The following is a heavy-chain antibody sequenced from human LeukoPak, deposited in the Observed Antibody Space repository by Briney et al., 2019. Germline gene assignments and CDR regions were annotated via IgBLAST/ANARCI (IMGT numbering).Heavy chain of an antibody. CDR3: ARDLGIQLWLPRGYFDY. J-gene: IGHJ4*02. D-gene: IGHD5-18*01. CDR2: IYYSGSA. Sequence: PSQTLSLTCTVSGDSISSGAYYWSWIRQPPGKGLEWIGYIYYSGSAYYNPSLKSRVTISVDTSKKQVSLRLSSVTAADTAVYYCARDLGIQLWLPRGYFDYWGQGTLVTVSS. CDR1: GDSISSGAYY. V-gene: IGHV4-30-4*01.